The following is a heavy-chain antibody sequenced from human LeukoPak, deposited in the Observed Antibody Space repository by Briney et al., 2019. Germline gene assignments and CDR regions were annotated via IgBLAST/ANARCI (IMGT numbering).Heavy chain of an antibody. CDR3: ARIAGRGWYIDY. D-gene: IGHD6-19*01. CDR2: IDWDDDK. J-gene: IGHJ4*02. V-gene: IGHV2-70*01. Sequence: SGPALLKPTPTLTLTCTFSGFSLSTSGMCVSWIRQPPGKALEWLALIDWDDDKYYSTSLKTRLTISKDTSKNQVVLTMTNMDPVDTATYYCARIAGRGWYIDYWGQGTLVTVSS. CDR1: GFSLSTSGMC.